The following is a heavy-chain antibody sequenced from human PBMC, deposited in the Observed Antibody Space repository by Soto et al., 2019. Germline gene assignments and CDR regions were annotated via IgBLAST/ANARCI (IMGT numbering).Heavy chain of an antibody. J-gene: IGHJ6*02. Sequence: EAQLVESGGGLVKPGGSLRLSCAASGFTFSSYSMNWVRQAPGKGLECVSSISSSSIYINYADSVKRRFTIFRDNGKNALYLQMNSLRAEDVAVYYCASLFRRLGMTTVTTLTSNCYYYGMDGWGQGATVTVSS. D-gene: IGHD4-17*01. CDR2: ISSSSIYI. CDR3: ASLFRRLGMTTVTTLTSNCYYYGMDG. CDR1: GFTFSSYS. V-gene: IGHV3-21*01.